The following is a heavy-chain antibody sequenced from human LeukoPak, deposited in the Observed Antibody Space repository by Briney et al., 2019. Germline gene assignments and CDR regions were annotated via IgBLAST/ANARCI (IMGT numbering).Heavy chain of an antibody. D-gene: IGHD2-2*01. CDR3: ARENIVVVPAAQPYRNWFDP. CDR2: IYYSGST. Sequence: SETLSLTCTVSGGSISSYYWSWIRQPPGKGLEWIGYIYYSGSTNYNPSLKSRVTISVDTSKNQFSLKLSSVTAADTAVYYCARENIVVVPAAQPYRNWFDPWGQGTLVTVSS. J-gene: IGHJ5*02. V-gene: IGHV4-59*01. CDR1: GGSISSYY.